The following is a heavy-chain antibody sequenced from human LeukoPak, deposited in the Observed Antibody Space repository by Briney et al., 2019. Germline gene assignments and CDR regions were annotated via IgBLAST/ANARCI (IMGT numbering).Heavy chain of an antibody. CDR2: IIPIFGTA. CDR1: GGTFSSYA. J-gene: IGHJ4*02. Sequence: GASVKVSCKASGGTFSSYAISWVRQAPGQGLEWIGGIIPIFGTANYAQKFQGRVTITTDESTSTAYMELSSLRSEDTAVYYCARGDNYYDSSGYPVYFDYWGQGTLVTVSS. CDR3: ARGDNYYDSSGYPVYFDY. D-gene: IGHD3-22*01. V-gene: IGHV1-69*05.